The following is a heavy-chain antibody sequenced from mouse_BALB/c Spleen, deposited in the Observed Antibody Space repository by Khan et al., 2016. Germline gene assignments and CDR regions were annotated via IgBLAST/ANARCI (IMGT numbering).Heavy chain of an antibody. D-gene: IGHD2-4*01. CDR3: TRVESTMIRGFAY. CDR2: IYPSDIYT. V-gene: IGHV1-69*02. J-gene: IGHJ3*01. CDR1: GYTFTSYW. Sequence: QVQLQQPGAELVRPGASVKLSCKASGYTFTSYWINWMKQRPGQGLEWIGNIYPSDIYTNSNQKFKDKATLTVDKSSSTAYMQLSSPTSEDSAIYYCTRVESTMIRGFAYWGQGTLVTVSA.